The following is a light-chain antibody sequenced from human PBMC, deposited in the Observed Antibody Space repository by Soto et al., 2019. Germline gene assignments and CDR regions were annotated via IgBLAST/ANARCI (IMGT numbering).Light chain of an antibody. CDR1: SSDVGGYDF. J-gene: IGLJ2*01. CDR3: SSYAGSIPVA. Sequence: QSALTQPPSASGSPGQSVTISCTGASSDVGGYDFVSWYQQHPGKAPKLMIYDVTKRPSGVPDRFSGSKSGNTASLTVSGLQADDEAYYYCSSYAGSIPVAFCGGNKLTVL. CDR2: DVT. V-gene: IGLV2-8*01.